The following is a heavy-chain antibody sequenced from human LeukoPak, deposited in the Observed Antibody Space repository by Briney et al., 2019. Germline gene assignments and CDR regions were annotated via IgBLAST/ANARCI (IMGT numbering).Heavy chain of an antibody. V-gene: IGHV3-49*03. CDR2: IRSKKVFGGAI. J-gene: IGHJ4*02. CDR3: TRDWWRLGFDY. Sequence: GGSLRLSCTAFGFTFGDYGLSWFRQAPGKGLEWIGFIRSKKVFGGAIEYAASVKGRFTFSRDDSKSIAYLQMNDLRADDTAVYYCTRDWWRLGFDYWGQGTLVTVSS. CDR1: GFTFGDYG. D-gene: IGHD2-21*02.